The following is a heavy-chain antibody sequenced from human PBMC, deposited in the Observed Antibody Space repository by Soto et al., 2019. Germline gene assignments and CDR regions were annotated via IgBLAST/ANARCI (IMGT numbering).Heavy chain of an antibody. CDR1: GYTFTSYA. V-gene: IGHV1-3*01. Sequence: GASVKVSCNASGYTFTSYAMHWVRQAPGQRLEWMGWINAGNGNTKYSQKFQGRVTITRDTSASTAYMELSSLRSEGTAVYYCARGGDGLDEVYYYGMDVWGQGTTVTVSS. J-gene: IGHJ6*02. CDR2: INAGNGNT. D-gene: IGHD3-16*01. CDR3: ARGGDGLDEVYYYGMDV.